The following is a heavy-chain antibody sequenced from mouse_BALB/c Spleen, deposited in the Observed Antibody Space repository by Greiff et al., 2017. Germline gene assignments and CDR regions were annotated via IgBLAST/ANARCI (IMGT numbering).Heavy chain of an antibody. Sequence: EVQLVESGGGLVQPGGSRKLSCAASGFTFSSFGMHWVRQAPEKGLEWVAYISSGSSTIYYADTVKGRFTISRDNPKNTLFLQMTSLRSEDTAMYYCARETVTGSCADWGQGTRVTVSA. J-gene: IGHJ3*01. V-gene: IGHV5-17*02. D-gene: IGHD4-1*01. CDR1: GFTFSSFG. CDR3: ARETVTGSCAD. CDR2: ISSGSSTI.